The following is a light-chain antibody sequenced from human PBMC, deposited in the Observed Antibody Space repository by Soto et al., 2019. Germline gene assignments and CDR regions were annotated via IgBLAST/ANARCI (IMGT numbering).Light chain of an antibody. Sequence: EIVMTQSPATLSVSPGERATLSCRASQSVSSNLAWYQQKPGQAPRLLIYGASTRATGIPARFSGSGSGTEFTLTITSLQSEDFAVYYCQQHNYWPTFGQGTKVEI. CDR2: GAS. CDR1: QSVSSN. V-gene: IGKV3-15*01. J-gene: IGKJ1*01. CDR3: QQHNYWPT.